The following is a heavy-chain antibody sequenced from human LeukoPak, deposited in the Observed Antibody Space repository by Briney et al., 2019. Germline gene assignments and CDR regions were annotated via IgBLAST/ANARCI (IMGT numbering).Heavy chain of an antibody. J-gene: IGHJ4*02. CDR1: GGSLSGDY. V-gene: IGHV4-59*01. CDR3: ASLSRDAFNHFDY. D-gene: IGHD5-24*01. CDR2: IFSTGST. Sequence: SETLSLTCAVYGGSLSGDYWSWIRQPPGKGLEWIGYIFSTGSTNYNPSLKSRVTMSVDTSKNQFSLNLISVTAADTAVYYCASLSRDAFNHFDYWGQGTLVAVSS.